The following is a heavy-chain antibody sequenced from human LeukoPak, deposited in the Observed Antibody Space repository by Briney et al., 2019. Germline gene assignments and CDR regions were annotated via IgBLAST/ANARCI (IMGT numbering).Heavy chain of an antibody. V-gene: IGHV1-8*02. D-gene: IGHD5-12*01. J-gene: IGHJ6*03. CDR3: ARDIMAVEVYYYYMDV. Sequence: ASVKVSCKASGYTFTSYDINWVRQATGQGLEWMGWMNPNSGNTGYAQKFQGRVTMTRDMSTSTVYMELSSLRSEDTAVYYCARDIMAVEVYYYYMDVWGKGTTVTVSS. CDR2: MNPNSGNT. CDR1: GYTFTSYD.